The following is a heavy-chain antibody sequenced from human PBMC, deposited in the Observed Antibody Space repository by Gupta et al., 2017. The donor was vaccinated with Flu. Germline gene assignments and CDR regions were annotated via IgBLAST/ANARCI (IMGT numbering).Heavy chain of an antibody. V-gene: IGHV1-69*01. J-gene: IGHJ6*02. CDR2: IIPIFGTA. Sequence: QVQLVQSGAEVKKPGSSVKVSCQASGGTFSSYAISWVRQAPGQGLEWMGGIIPIFGTANYAQKFQGRVTITADESTSTAYMELSSLRSEDTAVYYCARDIVVVPAAIMRGGIYYYDGRDVWGQGTTGTVS. CDR1: GGTFSSYA. D-gene: IGHD2-2*01. CDR3: ARDIVVVPAAIMRGGIYYYDGRDV.